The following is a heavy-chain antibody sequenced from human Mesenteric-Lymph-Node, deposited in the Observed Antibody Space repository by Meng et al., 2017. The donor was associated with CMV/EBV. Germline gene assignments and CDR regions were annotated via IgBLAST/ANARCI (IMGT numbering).Heavy chain of an antibody. CDR1: GFIFGDYA. Sequence: GGSLRLSCAASGFIFGDYAMHWVRQAPGKGLEWVSGINWSSGGIGYADSVKGRFTISRDNAKNTLYLQMNSLRAEDTAVYYCARDPGYYYDSSEYYFDYWGQGTLVTVSS. D-gene: IGHD3-22*01. V-gene: IGHV3-9*01. J-gene: IGHJ4*02. CDR3: ARDPGYYYDSSEYYFDY. CDR2: INWSSGGI.